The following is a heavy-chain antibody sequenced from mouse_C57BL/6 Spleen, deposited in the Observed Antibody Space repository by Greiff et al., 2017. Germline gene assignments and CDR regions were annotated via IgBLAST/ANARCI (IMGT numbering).Heavy chain of an antibody. CDR2: ISDGGSYT. CDR3: ARADYDASYYYAMDY. CDR1: GFTFSSYA. Sequence: EVQLVESGGGLVKPGGSLKLSCAASGFTFSSYAMSWVRQTPEKRLEWVATISDGGSYTYYPDNVKGRFTISRDNAKNNLYLQMSHLKSEDTAMYYCARADYDASYYYAMDYWGQGTSVTVSS. J-gene: IGHJ4*01. D-gene: IGHD2-4*01. V-gene: IGHV5-4*01.